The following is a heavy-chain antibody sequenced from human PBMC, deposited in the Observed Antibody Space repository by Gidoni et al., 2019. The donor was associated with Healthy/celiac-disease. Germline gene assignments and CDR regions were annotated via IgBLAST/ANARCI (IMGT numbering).Heavy chain of an antibody. V-gene: IGHV3-30*03. Sequence: QVQLVESGGGVVQPGRSLRLSCAASGFTFSSYGMHWVRQAPGKGLECVAVISYDGSNKYYADSVKGRFTISRDNSKNTLYLQMNSLRAEDTAVYYCAPILRWFDPWGQGTLVTVSS. CDR1: GFTFSSYG. J-gene: IGHJ5*02. CDR3: APILRWFDP. D-gene: IGHD3-3*01. CDR2: ISYDGSNK.